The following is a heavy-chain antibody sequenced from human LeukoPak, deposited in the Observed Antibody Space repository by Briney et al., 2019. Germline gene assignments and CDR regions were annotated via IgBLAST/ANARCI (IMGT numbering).Heavy chain of an antibody. D-gene: IGHD5-24*01. CDR3: TTRRDRATWHDAFDI. V-gene: IGHV1-69-2*01. J-gene: IGHJ3*02. CDR2: IDPENGKG. CDR1: GYTFTDYY. Sequence: GATVKISCKASGYTFTDYYIHWVQQAPGKGLEWVGRIDPENGKGIYAEMFRGRVTMTADTSRDTAYMELSSLRSDDTAVYYCTTRRDRATWHDAFDIWGQGTMVTVSS.